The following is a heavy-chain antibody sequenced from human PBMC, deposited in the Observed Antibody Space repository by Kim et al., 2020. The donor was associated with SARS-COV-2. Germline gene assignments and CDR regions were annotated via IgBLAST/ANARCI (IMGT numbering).Heavy chain of an antibody. CDR2: IYYSGST. D-gene: IGHD2-15*01. CDR1: GGSISSGDYY. V-gene: IGHV4-30-4*01. Sequence: SETLSLTCTVSGGSISSGDYYWSWIRQPPGKGLEWIGYIYYSGSTYYNPSLKSRVTMSVDTSKNQFSLKLSSMTAADTAVYYCARRPHEVQFCNGGSCYEDYYYFMDVWGKGTTVTVSS. J-gene: IGHJ6*03. CDR3: ARRPHEVQFCNGGSCYEDYYYFMDV.